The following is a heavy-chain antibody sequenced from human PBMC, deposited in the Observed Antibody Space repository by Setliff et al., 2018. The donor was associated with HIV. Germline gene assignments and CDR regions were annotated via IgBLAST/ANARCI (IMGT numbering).Heavy chain of an antibody. CDR2: ITYSGSA. D-gene: IGHD6-19*01. CDR3: ARVGSGWYAPPEGVYWYFDL. V-gene: IGHV4-30-4*08. J-gene: IGHJ2*01. Sequence: PSETLSLTCTVSGGSISSDDYYWNWIRQPPGKGLEWIGYITYSGSAYYNPSLKSRVTISIDTSRNQFSLKLTSVTAADTAVYYCARVGSGWYAPPEGVYWYFDLWGRGSLVTVSP. CDR1: GGSISSDDYY.